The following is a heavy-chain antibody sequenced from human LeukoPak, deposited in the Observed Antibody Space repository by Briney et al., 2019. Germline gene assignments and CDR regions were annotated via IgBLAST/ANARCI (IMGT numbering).Heavy chain of an antibody. J-gene: IGHJ4*02. CDR1: GGSFSGYY. V-gene: IGHV4-34*01. CDR3: ARRTPILIRDGYNA. Sequence: SETLSLTCAVYGGSFSGYYWSWIRQPPGKGLEWIGEINHSGSTNYNPSLKSRVTISVDTSKNQFSLKLSSVTAADTAVYYCARRTPILIRDGYNAWGQGTLVTVSS. CDR2: INHSGST. D-gene: IGHD5-24*01.